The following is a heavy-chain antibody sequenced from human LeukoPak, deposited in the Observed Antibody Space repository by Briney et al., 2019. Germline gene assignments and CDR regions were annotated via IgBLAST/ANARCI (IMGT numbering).Heavy chain of an antibody. V-gene: IGHV4-61*02. Sequence: SETLSLTCTVSGGSISSGSYYWSWIRQPAGKGLEWIGRIYTSGSTNYNPSLKSRVTISVDTSKNQFSLKLSSVTAADTAIYYCARVGYNWNLWFDTWGQGTKVTVSS. CDR3: ARVGYNWNLWFDT. J-gene: IGHJ3*02. CDR2: IYTSGST. CDR1: GGSISSGSYY. D-gene: IGHD1-7*01.